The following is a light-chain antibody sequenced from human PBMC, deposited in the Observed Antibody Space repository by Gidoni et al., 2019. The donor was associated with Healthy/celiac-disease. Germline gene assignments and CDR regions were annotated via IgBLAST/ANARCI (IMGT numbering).Light chain of an antibody. Sequence: DIVMTQPPLSLPVTPGEPTSISCRSSQSLLHSNGYNYLVWYLQKPGQSPQLLIYLGSNRASGVPGRCGGSGSGTDFTLKISRVEAEDVGVYYCMQALQTVTFGHXTKVDIK. CDR3: MQALQTVT. CDR2: LGS. J-gene: IGKJ3*01. CDR1: QSLLHSNGYNY. V-gene: IGKV2-28*01.